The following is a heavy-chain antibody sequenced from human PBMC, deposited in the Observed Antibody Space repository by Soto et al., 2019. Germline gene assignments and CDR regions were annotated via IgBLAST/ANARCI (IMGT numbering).Heavy chain of an antibody. V-gene: IGHV5-51*01. CDR1: GYSFTIYW. D-gene: IGHD2-15*01. J-gene: IGHJ5*02. Sequence: GESLKISCKGSGYSFTIYWIGWVRQMPGKGLEWMGIIYPGDSDTRYSPSFQGQVTISADKSISTAYLQWSSLKASDTAMYYCARRYCSGGSCYSVRAWFDPWGQGTLVTVS. CDR3: ARRYCSGGSCYSVRAWFDP. CDR2: IYPGDSDT.